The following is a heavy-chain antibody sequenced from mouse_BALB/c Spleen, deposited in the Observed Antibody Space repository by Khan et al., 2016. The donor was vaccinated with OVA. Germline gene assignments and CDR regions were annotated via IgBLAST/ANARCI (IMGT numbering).Heavy chain of an antibody. J-gene: IGHJ3*01. V-gene: IGHV1-31*01. Sequence: VQLKQSGPELMKPGASVKISCKASGYSFTTYYIHWAKQSHGKTLEWIGYVDPFNGGSTYNQKFKGKATLTVDKSSSTPYMHLSSLTSADSAVNYCVRHCYTSSFAYWGHGTLVTVSA. CDR1: GYSFTTYY. CDR2: VDPFNGGS. CDR3: VRHCYTSSFAY.